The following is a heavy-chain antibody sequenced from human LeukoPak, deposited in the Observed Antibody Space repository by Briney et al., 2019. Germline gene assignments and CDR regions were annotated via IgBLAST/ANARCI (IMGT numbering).Heavy chain of an antibody. V-gene: IGHV3-23*01. Sequence: GSLRLSCAASGFTFSSYAMSWVRQAPGKGLEWVSAISGSGGSTYYADSVKGRFTISRDNSKNTLYFQMNSLRAEDTAVYYCARDSTGYWYFDLWGRGTLVSVSS. CDR2: ISGSGGST. J-gene: IGHJ2*01. CDR3: ARDSTGYWYFDL. CDR1: GFTFSSYA. D-gene: IGHD3-3*02.